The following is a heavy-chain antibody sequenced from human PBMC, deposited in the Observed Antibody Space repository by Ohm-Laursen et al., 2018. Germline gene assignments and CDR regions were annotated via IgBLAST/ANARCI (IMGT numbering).Heavy chain of an antibody. V-gene: IGHV3-15*01. Sequence: SLRLSRAASGFTFSNAWMSWVRQAPGEGLEWVGRIKRKADGETTDYAAPVKDRLTISRDDSKTTLYLQMNSLKTENTAVYYCATGLPADDAFNIWGQGTMVTVSS. CDR1: GFTFSNAW. CDR2: IKRKADGETT. J-gene: IGHJ3*02. CDR3: ATGLPADDAFNI.